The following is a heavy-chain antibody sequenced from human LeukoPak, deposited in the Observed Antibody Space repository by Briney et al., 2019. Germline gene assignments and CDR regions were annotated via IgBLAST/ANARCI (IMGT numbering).Heavy chain of an antibody. CDR3: ARLGVVPTAPIDY. V-gene: IGHV4-39*01. D-gene: IGHD2-2*01. J-gene: IGHJ4*02. CDR1: GGSISSSSYY. Sequence: PSQTLSLSCTASGGSISSSSYYWGWIRQPPGKGLEGIGSIYYSGSTYYNPSLKSRVTIPVDTSKNQFSLRLSSVTAADTAVYYCARLGVVPTAPIDYSGQGTLVTVSS. CDR2: IYYSGST.